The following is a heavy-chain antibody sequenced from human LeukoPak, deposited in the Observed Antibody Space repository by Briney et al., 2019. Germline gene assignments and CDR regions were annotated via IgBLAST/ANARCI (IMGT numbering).Heavy chain of an antibody. CDR2: ITSSSSYI. D-gene: IGHD3-10*01. Sequence: GGSLRLSCAASGFTFSSYSMNWVRQAPGKGLEWVSSITSSSSYIYYADSVKGRFTISRDNAKNSLYLQMNSLRAEDTAVYYCASMVRGVIGNDYWGQGTLVTVSS. J-gene: IGHJ4*02. V-gene: IGHV3-21*01. CDR1: GFTFSSYS. CDR3: ASMVRGVIGNDY.